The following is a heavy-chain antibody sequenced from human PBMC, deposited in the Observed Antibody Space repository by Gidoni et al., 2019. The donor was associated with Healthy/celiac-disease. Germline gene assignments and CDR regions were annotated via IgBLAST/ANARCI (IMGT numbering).Heavy chain of an antibody. CDR1: GYTFTSYD. V-gene: IGHV1-8*01. CDR2: MNPNSGNT. J-gene: IGHJ6*02. CDR3: ARGRSRPFFGVVIIGYYGMDV. D-gene: IGHD3-3*01. Sequence: QVQLVQSGAEVKKPGASVKVSCKASGYTFTSYDINWVRQATGQGLEWMGWMNPNSGNTGYAQKFQGRVTMTRNTAISTAYMELSSLRSEDTAVYYCARGRSRPFFGVVIIGYYGMDVWGQGTTVTVSS.